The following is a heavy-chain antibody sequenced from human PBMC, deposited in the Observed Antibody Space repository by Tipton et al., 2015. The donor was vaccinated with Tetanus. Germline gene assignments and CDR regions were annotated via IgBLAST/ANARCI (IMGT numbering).Heavy chain of an antibody. D-gene: IGHD3-10*01. CDR1: GFTFSSYG. J-gene: IGHJ3*02. V-gene: IGHV3-33*01. CDR2: IWYDGSNK. Sequence: SLRLSCAASGFTFSSYGMHWVRQAPGKGLEWVAAIWYDGSNKYYADSVKGRFTISRDNSKNTLYLQMNSLRAEDTAVYYCARTAPRGDAFDIWVQGTMVTVPS. CDR3: ARTAPRGDAFDI.